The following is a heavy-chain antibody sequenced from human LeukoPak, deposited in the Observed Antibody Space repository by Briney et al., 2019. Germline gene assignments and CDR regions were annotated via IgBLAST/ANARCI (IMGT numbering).Heavy chain of an antibody. V-gene: IGHV3-66*01. CDR3: ATPKRSGVSFDY. D-gene: IGHD3-10*01. CDR2: IYSDGGT. Sequence: QTGGSLRLSGAASGFTFSSYAMSWVRQAPGKGLEWVSIIYSDGGTKYTDSVKGRFTISRDNSKNTLYLQMNSLRAEDTAVYYCATPKRSGVSFDYWGQGTLVTVSS. J-gene: IGHJ4*02. CDR1: GFTFSSYA.